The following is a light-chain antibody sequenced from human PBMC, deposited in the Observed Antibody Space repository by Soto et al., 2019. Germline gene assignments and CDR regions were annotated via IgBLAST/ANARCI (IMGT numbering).Light chain of an antibody. V-gene: IGKV3-20*01. J-gene: IGKJ4*01. CDR3: QHYGSLVLT. Sequence: EIVLTQSPGTLSLSPGERATLSCRASQSVSGSYLAWYQQKPGQAPRLLIYGASSRATGLPDRFSGSGSGTDFTLTISRLEPEDFAVYYCQHYGSLVLTFGGGTKVEIK. CDR2: GAS. CDR1: QSVSGSY.